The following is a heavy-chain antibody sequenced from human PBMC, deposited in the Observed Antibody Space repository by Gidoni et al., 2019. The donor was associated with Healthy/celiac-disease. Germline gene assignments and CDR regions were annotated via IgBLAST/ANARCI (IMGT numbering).Heavy chain of an antibody. CDR2: INPSGGST. CDR3: AVQDGYKPRFDY. J-gene: IGHJ4*02. CDR1: GYTFPSYY. D-gene: IGHD5-12*01. V-gene: IGHV1-46*01. Sequence: QVPLVQSGAAVKKPGASVMVSCTASGYTFPSYYMHWVRQAPGQGLEWMGIINPSGGSTSYAKKFQGRVTMTRDTSTSTVYMELSSLRSEDTAVYYCAVQDGYKPRFDYWGQGTLVTVSS.